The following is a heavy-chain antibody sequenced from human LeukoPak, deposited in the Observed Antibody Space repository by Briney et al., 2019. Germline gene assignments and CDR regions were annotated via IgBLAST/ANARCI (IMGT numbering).Heavy chain of an antibody. CDR3: ARDRDYFDY. V-gene: IGHV3-48*01. Sequence: PGGSLRLSCAASEFMFSAYSMIWVRQAPGKGLEWISYISSSGDTIYYGDSVKGRFTVSRDNAVNSLYLQMNSLRAEDTAVYFCARDRDYFDYWGQGALVTVSS. D-gene: IGHD3-10*01. CDR1: EFMFSAYS. J-gene: IGHJ4*02. CDR2: ISSSGDTI.